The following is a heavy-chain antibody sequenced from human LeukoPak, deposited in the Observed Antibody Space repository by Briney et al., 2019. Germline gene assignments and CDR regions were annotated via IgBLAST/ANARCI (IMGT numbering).Heavy chain of an antibody. J-gene: IGHJ4*02. CDR1: GGSITSSSYY. V-gene: IGHV4-39*01. CDR2: IYHSGST. CDR3: ARPMYNRGWYGY. Sequence: PSETLSLTCTVSGGSITSSSYYWGWIRQPPGEGLEWIGNIYHSGSTFYNPSLKSRVTISVDTSKNQFSLKLTSVTAADTAVYYCARPMYNRGWYGYWGPGARVTVSS. D-gene: IGHD6-19*01.